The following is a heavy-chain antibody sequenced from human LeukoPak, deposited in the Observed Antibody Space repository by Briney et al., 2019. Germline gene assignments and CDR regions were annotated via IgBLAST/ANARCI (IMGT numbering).Heavy chain of an antibody. CDR1: GGSFSGYY. V-gene: IGHV4-34*01. CDR2: INHSGST. D-gene: IGHD3-9*01. J-gene: IGHJ6*03. Sequence: SETLSLTCAVYGGSFSGYYWSWIRQPPGKGLEWIGEINHSGSTNYNPSLKSRVTISVDTSKNQFSLKLGSVTAADTAVYYCAREESDWSSLGYYYHYMDVWGKGTTVTISS. CDR3: AREESDWSSLGYYYHYMDV.